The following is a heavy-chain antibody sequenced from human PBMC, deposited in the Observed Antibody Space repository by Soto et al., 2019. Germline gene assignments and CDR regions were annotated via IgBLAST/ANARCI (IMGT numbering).Heavy chain of an antibody. D-gene: IGHD3-10*01. V-gene: IGHV1-18*01. CDR2: INGYNGNT. CDR1: GYTFTNYA. Sequence: QVHLVQSGAEVKKPGASVKVSCKASGYTFTNYAISWVRQAPGQGLEWMGWINGYNGNTSYAQKLQGRVTMTTDTSTSTTYMELRSLRSDDTAVHYCARDQRTTDGSGNNFDYWGQGTLVTVSS. CDR3: ARDQRTTDGSGNNFDY. J-gene: IGHJ4*02.